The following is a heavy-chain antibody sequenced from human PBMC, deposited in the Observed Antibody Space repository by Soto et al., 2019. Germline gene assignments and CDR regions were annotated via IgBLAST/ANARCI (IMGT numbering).Heavy chain of an antibody. J-gene: IGHJ4*02. CDR1: GGSVYDFY. D-gene: IGHD3-10*02. CDR3: ARGHGIYVRFDS. Sequence: SETLSLTCSVSGGSVYDFYWNWLRQTPGKGLEWIGNIYNNGRTNYNPSLKNRVTISIDTSKNQFSLHLSSVTTADTAMYFCARGHGIYVRFDSWGQRTLVTVSS. V-gene: IGHV4-59*02. CDR2: IYNNGRT.